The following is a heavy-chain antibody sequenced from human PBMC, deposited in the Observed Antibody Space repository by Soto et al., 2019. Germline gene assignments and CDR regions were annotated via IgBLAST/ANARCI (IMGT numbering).Heavy chain of an antibody. CDR2: ISGSGGST. D-gene: IGHD4-17*01. Sequence: LRLSCAASGFTFSSYAMSWVRQAPGKGLEWVSAISGSGGSTYYADSVKGRFTISRDNSKNTLYLQMNSLRAEDTAVYYCAKAGIYGDYFDYWGQGTLVTVSS. CDR3: AKAGIYGDYFDY. CDR1: GFTFSSYA. V-gene: IGHV3-23*01. J-gene: IGHJ4*02.